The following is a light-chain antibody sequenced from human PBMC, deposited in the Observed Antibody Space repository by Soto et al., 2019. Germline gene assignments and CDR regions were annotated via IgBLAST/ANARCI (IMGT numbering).Light chain of an antibody. J-gene: IGLJ1*01. Sequence: QSALTQPASVSGSPGQSITISCTGTSSDVGYYNYVSWYQQHPGKAPKLMISDVSYRPSGVSYRFSGSKSGNTASLAISGLQAEDEADYYCSSYTTSYSYVFGTGTKLTVL. CDR2: DVS. V-gene: IGLV2-14*01. CDR1: SSDVGYYNY. CDR3: SSYTTSYSYV.